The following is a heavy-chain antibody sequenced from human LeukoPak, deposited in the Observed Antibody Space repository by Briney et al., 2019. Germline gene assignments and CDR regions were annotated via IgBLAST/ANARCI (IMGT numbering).Heavy chain of an antibody. D-gene: IGHD3-22*01. V-gene: IGHV1-69*13. CDR2: IIPIFGTA. CDR1: GGTFSSYA. Sequence: SVKVSCKASGGTFSSYAISWVRQAPGQGLEWMGGIIPIFGTANYAQKFQGRVTITADESTSTAYMELSSLRSEDTAVYYCARDATVQVYYYDSSGYSLDYWGQGTLVTVSS. CDR3: ARDATVQVYYYDSSGYSLDY. J-gene: IGHJ4*02.